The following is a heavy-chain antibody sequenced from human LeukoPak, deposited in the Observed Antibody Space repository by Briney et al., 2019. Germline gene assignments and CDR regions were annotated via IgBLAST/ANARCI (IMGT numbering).Heavy chain of an antibody. J-gene: IGHJ5*02. D-gene: IGHD6-19*01. CDR3: ARVGKQWLVLRGWFDP. V-gene: IGHV4-34*01. Sequence: PSETLSLTRAVYGGSFSGYYWSWIRQPPGKGLEWVGEINHSGSTNYNPSLTSRVTISVDTSKNQFSLTLSSVTAADTAVYYCARVGKQWLVLRGWFDPWGQGTLVTVSS. CDR1: GGSFSGYY. CDR2: INHSGST.